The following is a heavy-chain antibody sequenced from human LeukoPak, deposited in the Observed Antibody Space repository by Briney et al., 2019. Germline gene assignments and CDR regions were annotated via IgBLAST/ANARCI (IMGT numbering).Heavy chain of an antibody. J-gene: IGHJ4*02. CDR3: ASEVSSGWYEIDY. Sequence: SETLSLTCTDPGGSISSGSYYWSWIRQPAGKGLEWIGRIYTSGSTNYNPSLKSRVTISVDTSKNQFSLKLSSVAAADTAVYYCASEVSSGWYEIDYWGQGTLVTVSS. CDR1: GGSISSGSYY. V-gene: IGHV4-61*02. CDR2: IYTSGST. D-gene: IGHD6-19*01.